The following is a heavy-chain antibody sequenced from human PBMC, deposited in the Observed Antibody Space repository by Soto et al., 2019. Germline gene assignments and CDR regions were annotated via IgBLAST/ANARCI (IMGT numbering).Heavy chain of an antibody. J-gene: IGHJ5*02. V-gene: IGHV4-31*03. Sequence: PSETLSLTYTVSGGSINTGGYYWGWIRHLPGEGLEWIGHIFYTGTAYYNPSLRSRVTVSIDTSANQFSLHMYSVTAADTAMYYCARRLDDTPETFFNWFDPWGQGILVTVSS. CDR1: GGSINTGGYY. CDR2: IFYTGTA. CDR3: ARRLDDTPETFFNWFDP. D-gene: IGHD2-15*01.